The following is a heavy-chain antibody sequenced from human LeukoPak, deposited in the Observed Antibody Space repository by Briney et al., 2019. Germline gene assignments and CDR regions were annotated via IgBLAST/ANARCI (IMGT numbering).Heavy chain of an antibody. CDR1: GYTLTELS. CDR2: FDPEDGET. Sequence: ASVKVSCKVSGYTLTELSMHWVRQAPGKGLEWMGGFDPEDGETIYAQKFQGRVTMTEDTSTDTAYMELSSLRSEDTAVYYCATTPRGSNWFGPWGQGTLVTVSS. J-gene: IGHJ5*02. D-gene: IGHD3-10*01. V-gene: IGHV1-24*01. CDR3: ATTPRGSNWFGP.